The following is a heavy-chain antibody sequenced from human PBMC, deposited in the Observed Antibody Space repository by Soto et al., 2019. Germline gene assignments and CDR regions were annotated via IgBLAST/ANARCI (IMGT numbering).Heavy chain of an antibody. J-gene: IGHJ4*02. CDR3: AKSKSTAYYYDSSGYFSGDADY. CDR1: GGTFSSYA. V-gene: IGHV1-69*12. Sequence: QVQLVQSGAEVKKPGSSVKVSCKASGGTFSSYAISWVRQAPGQGLEWMGGIIPIFGTANYAQKFQGRVTITADESASTAYMELRSLRSEDRAVYYCAKSKSTAYYYDSSGYFSGDADYWGQGTMVTVSS. CDR2: IIPIFGTA. D-gene: IGHD3-22*01.